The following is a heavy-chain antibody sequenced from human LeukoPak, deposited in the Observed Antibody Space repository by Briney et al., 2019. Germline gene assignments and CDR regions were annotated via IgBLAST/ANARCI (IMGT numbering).Heavy chain of an antibody. Sequence: GGSLRLSCAASGFTFSSYAMSWVRQAPGKGLEWVSAISGSGGSTYYADSVKGRSTISRDNSKNTLYLQMNSLRAEDTAVYYCAKGPLLNRRDGYNWYYFDYWGQGILVTVSS. D-gene: IGHD5-24*01. CDR1: GFTFSSYA. V-gene: IGHV3-23*01. CDR3: AKGPLLNRRDGYNWYYFDY. J-gene: IGHJ4*02. CDR2: ISGSGGST.